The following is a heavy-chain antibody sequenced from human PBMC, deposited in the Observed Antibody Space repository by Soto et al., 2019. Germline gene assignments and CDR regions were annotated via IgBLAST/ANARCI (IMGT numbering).Heavy chain of an antibody. CDR1: GGSISSGGYS. CDR3: ARGIAKNYYDSSGSFDY. Sequence: SETLSLTCAVSGGSISSGGYSWSWIRQPPGKGLEWIGYIYHSGSTYYNPSLKSRVTISVDRSKNQFSLKLSSVTAADTAVYYCARGIAKNYYDSSGSFDYWGQGTLVTVSS. D-gene: IGHD3-22*01. J-gene: IGHJ4*02. V-gene: IGHV4-30-2*01. CDR2: IYHSGST.